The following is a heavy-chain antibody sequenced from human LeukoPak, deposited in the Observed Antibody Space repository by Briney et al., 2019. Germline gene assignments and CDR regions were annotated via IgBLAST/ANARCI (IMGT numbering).Heavy chain of an antibody. V-gene: IGHV4-34*01. D-gene: IGHD3-10*01. CDR2: INHSGST. Sequence: SETLSLTCAVYGGSFSGYYWSWIRQPPGKGLEWIGEINHSGSTNYNPSLKSRVTISLATSKNQFSLKVNSVTAADTAIYYCSTGRRSESYWGQGALVTVSS. CDR1: GGSFSGYY. CDR3: STGRRSESY. J-gene: IGHJ4*02.